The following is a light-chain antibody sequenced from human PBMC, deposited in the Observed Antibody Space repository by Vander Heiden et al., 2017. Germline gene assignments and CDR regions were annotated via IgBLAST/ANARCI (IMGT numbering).Light chain of an antibody. J-gene: IGKJ1*01. CDR1: QGISSY. CDR3: QQYDSYPDRT. CDR2: AAS. V-gene: IGKV1-8*01. Sequence: AIRMTQSPSSLSASTGDRVTITCRASQGISSYLAWYQQKPGKAPKLLIYAASTLQSGVPSRFSGSGSGTDFTLTISCLQSEDFATYYCQQYDSYPDRTFGQGTNIEIK.